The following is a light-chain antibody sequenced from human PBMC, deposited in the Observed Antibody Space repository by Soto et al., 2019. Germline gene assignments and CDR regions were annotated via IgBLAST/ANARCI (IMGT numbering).Light chain of an antibody. CDR3: QQYDTYGT. CDR1: QTINSW. CDR2: NAS. J-gene: IGKJ1*01. Sequence: DIQMTQSPSTLSASVGDRATITCRATQTINSWLAWYQQKPGKAPKLLIYNASSLESGVPSRFSGSGSGTEFTLTISSLQPDDFATYYCQQYDTYGTFGQGTKVEIK. V-gene: IGKV1-5*03.